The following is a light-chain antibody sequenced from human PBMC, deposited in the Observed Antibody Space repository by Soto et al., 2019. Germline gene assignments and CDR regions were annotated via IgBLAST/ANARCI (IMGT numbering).Light chain of an antibody. CDR1: QDISTY. CDR2: DVS. Sequence: DIQMTQSPSSLSVSVGDRVTITCQASQDISTYLNWYQQKPGKVPEVLISDVSNLETGVSSRFSGSGSGTDFTFTISSLRPEDVATYYCQQYDNLPLTFGGGTRVEIK. V-gene: IGKV1-33*01. CDR3: QQYDNLPLT. J-gene: IGKJ4*01.